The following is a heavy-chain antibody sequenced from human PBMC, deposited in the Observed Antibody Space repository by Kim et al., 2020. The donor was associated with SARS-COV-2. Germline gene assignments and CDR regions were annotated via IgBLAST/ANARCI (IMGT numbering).Heavy chain of an antibody. V-gene: IGHV3-23*01. CDR2: INNSGDTT. CDR1: GFTFSNYV. CDR3: AKQSSSSGSWYLRDY. D-gene: IGHD6-13*01. Sequence: GGSLRLSCAASGFTFSNYVMSWVRQAPGRGLECVSVINNSGDTTKYADSVKGRFTISRDNSKDTLYLQMNSLRVEDTAVYYCAKQSSSSGSWYLRDYWGRGTLVTVSS. J-gene: IGHJ4*02.